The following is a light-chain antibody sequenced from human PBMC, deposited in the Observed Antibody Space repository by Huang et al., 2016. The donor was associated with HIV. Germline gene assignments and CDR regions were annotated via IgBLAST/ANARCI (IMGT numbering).Light chain of an antibody. CDR1: QSVANN. CDR3: QQYHNWPYT. Sequence: EIIMTQSPATLSLSPGEGASLSCRANQSVANNLAWYLHRPGQSPRILIFGASTRASGLPGRFSGSGSGTQFTLTVSGLQSEDFAVYYCQQYHNWPYTFGQWTKLEI. CDR2: GAS. J-gene: IGKJ2*01. V-gene: IGKV3-15*01.